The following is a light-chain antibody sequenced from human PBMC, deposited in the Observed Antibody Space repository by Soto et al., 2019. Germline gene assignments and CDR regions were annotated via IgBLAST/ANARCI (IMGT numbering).Light chain of an antibody. CDR1: QTISSW. J-gene: IGKJ1*01. CDR2: KAS. Sequence: DIPMPQSPSTLSGSVGDRVTITCRASQTISSWLAWYQQKPGKAPKRLIYKASTLKSGVPSRFSGSGSGTEFTLTISSLQPDDFATYYCQHYNSYSEAFGQGTKVELK. CDR3: QHYNSYSEA. V-gene: IGKV1-5*03.